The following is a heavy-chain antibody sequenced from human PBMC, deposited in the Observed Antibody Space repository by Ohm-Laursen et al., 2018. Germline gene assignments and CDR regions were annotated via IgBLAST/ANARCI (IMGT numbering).Heavy chain of an antibody. CDR2: IHYSGNT. J-gene: IGHJ6*02. D-gene: IGHD2-2*02. Sequence: SETLSLTCNDSGASISSYYWAWIRQPPGKGLEWIGYIHYSGNTNYNPSLKSRVTISVDTSKNQFSLKLSSVTAADTAVYYCARASSGGYIVVVPAAITSGHYYYYYGMDVWGQGTTVTVSS. CDR3: ARASSGGYIVVVPAAITSGHYYYYYGMDV. CDR1: GASISSYY. V-gene: IGHV4-59*01.